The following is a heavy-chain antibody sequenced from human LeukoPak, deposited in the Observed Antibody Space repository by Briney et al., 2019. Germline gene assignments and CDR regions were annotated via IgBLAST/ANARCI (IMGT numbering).Heavy chain of an antibody. D-gene: IGHD3-9*01. CDR3: ARERNFDWLSSFDY. V-gene: IGHV3-20*04. J-gene: IGHJ4*02. CDR1: GFTFKDYG. Sequence: PGGSLRLSCAATGFTFKDYGMHWVRQPPGKGLEWVSGINWEGGGTHYADSVKGRFTISRDNAKNSLYLQMNSLRAEDTAEYYCARERNFDWLSSFDYWGQGTLVTVSS. CDR2: INWEGGGT.